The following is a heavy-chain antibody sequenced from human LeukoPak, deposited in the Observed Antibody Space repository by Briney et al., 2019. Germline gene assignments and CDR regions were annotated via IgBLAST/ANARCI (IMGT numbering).Heavy chain of an antibody. J-gene: IGHJ4*02. CDR2: IKQDGSEK. CDR3: ARDSAGNDY. D-gene: IGHD6-13*01. CDR1: GFTFSTYW. Sequence: GGSLRLSCAASGFTFSTYWVSWVRQAPGKGLEWVANIKQDGSEKYYVDSVKGRFTISRDNAKNSLYLQRNSLRAEDTDMYYGARDSAGNDYWGQGTLVTVSS. V-gene: IGHV3-7*01.